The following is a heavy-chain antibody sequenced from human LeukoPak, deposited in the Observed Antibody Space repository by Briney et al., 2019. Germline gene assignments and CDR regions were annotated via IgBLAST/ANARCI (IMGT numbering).Heavy chain of an antibody. J-gene: IGHJ4*02. CDR1: GFTFSSYA. D-gene: IGHD3-22*01. Sequence: GGSLRLSCAASGFTFSSYAMSWVRQAPGKGLEWLSAISGSGGSTYYADSVKGRFTISRDNSKNTLYLQMNSLRAEDTAVYYCAKEGYYDSSGYYTFDYWGQGTLVTVSS. V-gene: IGHV3-23*01. CDR2: ISGSGGST. CDR3: AKEGYYDSSGYYTFDY.